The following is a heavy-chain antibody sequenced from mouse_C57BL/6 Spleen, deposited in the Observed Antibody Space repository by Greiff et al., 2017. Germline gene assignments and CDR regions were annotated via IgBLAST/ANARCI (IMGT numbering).Heavy chain of an antibody. D-gene: IGHD1-1*01. Sequence: QVQLQQSGAELVKPGASVKLSCKASGYTFTSYWMHWVKQRPGRGLEWIGRIDPYSGGTKYNEKFKSKATLTVDKPSSTSYMQRSSLTSEYSAFYNVAREGYDGSSSFAYWGQGTLVTVSA. CDR3: AREGYDGSSSFAY. J-gene: IGHJ3*01. CDR2: IDPYSGGT. V-gene: IGHV1-72*01. CDR1: GYTFTSYW.